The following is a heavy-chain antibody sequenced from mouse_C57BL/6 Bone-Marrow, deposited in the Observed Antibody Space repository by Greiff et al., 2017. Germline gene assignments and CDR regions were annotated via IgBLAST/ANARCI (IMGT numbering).Heavy chain of an antibody. CDR3: ASPYYSFCYAMDY. V-gene: IGHV14-2*01. CDR1: GSNINDYY. CDR2: IDPEDGET. J-gene: IGHJ4*01. Sequence: VQLQQSGAELVKPGASVKLSCTASGSNINDYYMHWVKQRTEQGLEWIGRIDPEDGETKYAPKFQGKATITADTSSNTAYLQLSSLTSEDTAVYYGASPYYSFCYAMDYWGQGTSVTVSS. D-gene: IGHD2-12*01.